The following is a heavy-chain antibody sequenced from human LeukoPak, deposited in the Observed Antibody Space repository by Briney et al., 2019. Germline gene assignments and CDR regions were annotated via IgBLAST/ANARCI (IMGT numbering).Heavy chain of an antibody. Sequence: GASVKVSCKASGYTFTSNHIHWVRQAPGQGLEWMGVINPSGDSTSYAPNFQGRVTVTRDTSTSTVYMELSSLRSEDTAIYYCAKIAARDTGEGYWGQGTLVTVS. CDR2: INPSGDST. CDR1: GYTFTSNH. D-gene: IGHD6-6*01. V-gene: IGHV1-46*01. CDR3: AKIAARDTGEGY. J-gene: IGHJ4*02.